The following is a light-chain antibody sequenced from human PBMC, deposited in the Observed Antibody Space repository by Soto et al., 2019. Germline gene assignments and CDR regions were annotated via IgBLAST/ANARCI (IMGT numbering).Light chain of an antibody. V-gene: IGLV2-23*02. Sequence: QSVLTQPASVSGSPGQSITISCTGTSSDVGSYNLVSWYQQHPGKAPKLMIYEVSKRPSGVSNRFSGSKSGNTASLTISGLQAEDEGDYYCCSYAGSSTHVVFGGATKLT. CDR1: SSDVGSYNL. CDR3: CSYAGSSTHVV. J-gene: IGLJ2*01. CDR2: EVS.